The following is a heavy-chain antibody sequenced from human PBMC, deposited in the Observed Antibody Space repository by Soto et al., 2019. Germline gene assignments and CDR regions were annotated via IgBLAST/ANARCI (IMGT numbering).Heavy chain of an antibody. Sequence: EVQLVESGGGLVQPGGSLRLSCAASGFTFSLYWMSWVRQAPGKGLEWVANIKEDGSEKYYVDSVEGRFTISRDNAKNSLYLQINSLRAEDTAVYYCARERGAAYFFDYWGQGTLVTVSS. J-gene: IGHJ4*02. CDR1: GFTFSLYW. CDR3: ARERGAAYFFDY. V-gene: IGHV3-7*04. D-gene: IGHD2-15*01. CDR2: IKEDGSEK.